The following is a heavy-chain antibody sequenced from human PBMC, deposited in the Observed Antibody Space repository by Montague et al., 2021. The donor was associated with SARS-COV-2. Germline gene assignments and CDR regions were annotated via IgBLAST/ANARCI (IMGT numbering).Heavy chain of an antibody. Sequence: SETLSLTCAVHGGSFSTYSWNWIRQPPGKGLEWIGEIHHGGSTNYNPSLKSRVTISADTSKNQFSLELTSVAAADTAVYYCARLGDGVVPSPILGVGPYYSYYYMDVWGKGTTVTGSS. CDR3: ARLGDGVVPSPILGVGPYYSYYYMDV. V-gene: IGHV4-34*01. CDR2: IHHGGST. D-gene: IGHD3-10*01. CDR1: GGSFSTYS. J-gene: IGHJ6*03.